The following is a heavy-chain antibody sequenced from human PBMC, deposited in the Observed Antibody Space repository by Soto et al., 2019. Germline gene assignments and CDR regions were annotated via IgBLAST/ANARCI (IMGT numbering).Heavy chain of an antibody. CDR1: GFTFSSYG. V-gene: IGHV3-33*06. J-gene: IGHJ6*03. D-gene: IGHD3-16*01. Sequence: GGSLRLSCAASGFTFSSYGMHWVRQAPGKGLEWVAVIWYDGSNKYYADSVKGRFTISRDNSKNTLYLQMNSLRAEDTAVYYCAKGVMAPRSYYYYYMDVWGKGTTVTVSS. CDR2: IWYDGSNK. CDR3: AKGVMAPRSYYYYYMDV.